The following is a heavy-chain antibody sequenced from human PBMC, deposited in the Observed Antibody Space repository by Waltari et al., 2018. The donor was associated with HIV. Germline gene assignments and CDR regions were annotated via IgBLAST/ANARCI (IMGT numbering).Heavy chain of an antibody. J-gene: IGHJ4*02. CDR1: GASISSSKW. D-gene: IGHD4-17*01. CDR2: VYHSGST. V-gene: IGHV4-4*02. Sequence: QVQLQESGPGLVRPSGTLSLTCAVSGASISSSKWWSWVRQPPGKGLEWIGEVYHSGSTTKTPFFKSRVTLSIDKSKRQFSLNLTSVTAADTAMYYCARVRDSGDYGHFDSWGRGTLVIVSS. CDR3: ARVRDSGDYGHFDS.